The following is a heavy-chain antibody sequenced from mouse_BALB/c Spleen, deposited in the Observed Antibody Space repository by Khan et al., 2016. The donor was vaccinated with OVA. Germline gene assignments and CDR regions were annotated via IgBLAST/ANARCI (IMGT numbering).Heavy chain of an antibody. CDR1: GYTFTNYG. V-gene: IGHV9-3-1*01. Sequence: IQLVQSGPELKKPGETVKISCKASGYTFTNYGMNWVKQAPGTGLKWMGWLNTYIGEPTYADAFKGRAAFSLETSASTAYMKIKKLKSEETATYFCARSNSDWDFDVWGAGTTVTVSS. CDR3: ARSNSDWDFDV. D-gene: IGHD4-1*02. J-gene: IGHJ1*01. CDR2: LNTYIGEP.